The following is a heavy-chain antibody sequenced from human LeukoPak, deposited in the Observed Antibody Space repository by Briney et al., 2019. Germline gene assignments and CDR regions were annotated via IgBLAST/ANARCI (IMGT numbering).Heavy chain of an antibody. J-gene: IGHJ6*03. CDR3: ARCSSQWLVSGYYYMDV. Sequence: SETLSLTCTVSGGSISSYYWSWIRQPPGKGLEWIGYIYYSGSTNYNPSLKSRVTISVDTSKNQFSLKLSSVTAADTAVYYCARCSSQWLVSGYYYMDVWGKGTTVTVSS. D-gene: IGHD6-19*01. CDR1: GGSISSYY. CDR2: IYYSGST. V-gene: IGHV4-59*13.